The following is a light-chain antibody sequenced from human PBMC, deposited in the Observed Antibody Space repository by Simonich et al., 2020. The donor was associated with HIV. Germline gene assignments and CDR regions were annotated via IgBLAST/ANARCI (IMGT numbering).Light chain of an antibody. CDR3: SSYTSGSTVV. J-gene: IGLJ2*01. CDR2: EVS. Sequence: QSALTQPASVSGSPGQSITISCTGTSRDGGGYNDVPWYQQHPGKAPKHMSYEVSKRPSGVSNRVSGSKSGNTASLTISGLQAEDEADYYCSSYTSGSTVVFGGGTKLTVL. CDR1: SRDGGGYND. V-gene: IGLV2-14*01.